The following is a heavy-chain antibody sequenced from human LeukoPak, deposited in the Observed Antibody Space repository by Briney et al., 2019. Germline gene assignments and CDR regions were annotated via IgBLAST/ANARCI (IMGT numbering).Heavy chain of an antibody. CDR2: IYYNGVP. V-gene: IGHV4-59*01. CDR3: ARLHALRAEEFDP. J-gene: IGHJ5*02. D-gene: IGHD3-16*01. Sequence: PETLSLICTVSGVSINNYYWSWIRQPPGRGLEWLGYIYYNGVPNYNPSLKSRLTISVDTSKNQFSMKLTSVTAADTAVYYCARLHALRAEEFDPWGQGTLVTVSS. CDR1: GVSINNYY.